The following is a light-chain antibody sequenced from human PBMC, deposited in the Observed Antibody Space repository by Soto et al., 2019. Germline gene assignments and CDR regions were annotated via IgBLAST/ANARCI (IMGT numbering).Light chain of an antibody. CDR1: QTTSPKY. CDR3: QHIGSSPPVI. CDR2: VSS. J-gene: IGKJ5*01. V-gene: IGKV3-20*01. Sequence: ETVMTQSPVTLSVSPGDTATLSCRVSQTTSPKYVSSCQHRRVLSPSLLVYVSSKRAAGIPDRARCSGSGSEISLTISILGAEDLAVYTCQHIGSSPPVIFGQGTRLEIK.